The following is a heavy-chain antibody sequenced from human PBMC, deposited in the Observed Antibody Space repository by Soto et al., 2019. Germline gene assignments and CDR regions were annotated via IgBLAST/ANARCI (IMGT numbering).Heavy chain of an antibody. CDR3: ARVSSLGFGVVPRPYYFDY. CDR2: IYYSGST. D-gene: IGHD3-3*01. CDR1: GGSVSSGSYY. J-gene: IGHJ4*02. Sequence: SETLSLTCTVSGGSVSSGSYYWSWIRQPPGKGLEWIGYIYYSGSTNYNPSLKSRVTISVDTSKNQFSLKLSSVTAADTAVYYCARVSSLGFGVVPRPYYFDYWGQGTLVTVSS. V-gene: IGHV4-61*01.